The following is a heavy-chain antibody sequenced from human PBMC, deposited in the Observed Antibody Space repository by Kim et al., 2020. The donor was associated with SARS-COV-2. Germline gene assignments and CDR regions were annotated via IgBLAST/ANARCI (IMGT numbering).Heavy chain of an antibody. J-gene: IGHJ1*01. CDR1: GFTFSTYA. CDR2: VSAEGGAT. V-gene: IGHV3-23*01. CDR3: AKTSSTFTFPT. D-gene: IGHD2-21*01. Sequence: GGSLRLSCAASGFTFSTYAMSWVRQAPGKGLEWISFVSAEGGATYYTDSVKGRFTISRDNSKNTLYLQMNSPRAEDTAIYYCAKTSSTFTFPTCGQGTLVAVSS.